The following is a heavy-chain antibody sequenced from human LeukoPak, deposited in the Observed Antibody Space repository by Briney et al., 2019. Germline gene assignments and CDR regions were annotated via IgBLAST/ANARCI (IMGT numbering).Heavy chain of an antibody. CDR3: AILGVIIQNPPYNWFDP. J-gene: IGHJ5*02. CDR2: IRYDGSNK. Sequence: GGSLRLSCAASGFTFSSYGMHWVRQAPGKGLEWVAFIRYDGSNKYYADSVKGRFTISRDNSKNTLYLQMNSLRSEDTAVYYCAILGVIIQNPPYNWFDPWGQGTLVTVSS. D-gene: IGHD3-10*01. CDR1: GFTFSSYG. V-gene: IGHV3-30*02.